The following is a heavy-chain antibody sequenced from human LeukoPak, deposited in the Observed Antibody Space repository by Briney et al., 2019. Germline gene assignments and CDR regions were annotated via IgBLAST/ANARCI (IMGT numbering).Heavy chain of an antibody. Sequence: SETPSLTCTVSGGSISSYYWSWIRQPPGKGLEWLGYIYYSGSTNYNPSLKSRVTISVDTSKNQFSLKLSSVTAADTAVYYCARAGAARPPYGMDVWGQGTTVTVSS. CDR2: IYYSGST. D-gene: IGHD6-6*01. CDR1: GGSISSYY. V-gene: IGHV4-59*01. J-gene: IGHJ6*02. CDR3: ARAGAARPPYGMDV.